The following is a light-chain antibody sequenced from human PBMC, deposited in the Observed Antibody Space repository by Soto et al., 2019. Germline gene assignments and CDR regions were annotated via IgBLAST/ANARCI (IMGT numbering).Light chain of an antibody. CDR3: CSHAGSYTYV. CDR1: SGDVGGYSY. CDR2: DVT. J-gene: IGLJ1*01. Sequence: QSVLTQPRSVSGSPGQSLTISCTGTSGDVGGYSYVSWYQQHPGKAPKLMIYDVTKRPSGVPDRFSGSKSGNTASLTISGLQAEDEGDYYCCSHAGSYTYVFGTGTKVTVL. V-gene: IGLV2-11*01.